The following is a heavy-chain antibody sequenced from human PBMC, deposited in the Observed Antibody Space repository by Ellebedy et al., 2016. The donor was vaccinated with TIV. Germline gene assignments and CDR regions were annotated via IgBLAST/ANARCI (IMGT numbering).Heavy chain of an antibody. CDR2: IKSKTDGGTT. J-gene: IGHJ3*02. Sequence: GGSLRLSCAASGFTFSNAWMSWVRQAPGKGLEWVGRIKSKTDGGTTDYAAPVKGRFTISRDDSKNTLYLQMNSLKTEDTAVYYCTTDYYDYVWGIWGDAFDIWGQGTMVTVSS. V-gene: IGHV3-15*01. CDR1: GFTFSNAW. CDR3: TTDYYDYVWGIWGDAFDI. D-gene: IGHD3-16*01.